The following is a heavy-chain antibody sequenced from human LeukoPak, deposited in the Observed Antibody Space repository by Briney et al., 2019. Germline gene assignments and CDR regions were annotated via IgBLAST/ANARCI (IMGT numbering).Heavy chain of an antibody. CDR1: GFTFSSYG. J-gene: IGHJ6*03. V-gene: IGHV3-30*02. CDR3: AVGRTYYYYYMDV. CDR2: IRYDGSNK. Sequence: GGSLRLSCAASGFTFSSYGMHWVRQAPGKGLEWVAFIRYDGSNKYYADSVRGRFTISRGNSKNTLYLQMNSLRAEDTAVYYCAVGRTYYYYYMDVWGKGTTVTVSS.